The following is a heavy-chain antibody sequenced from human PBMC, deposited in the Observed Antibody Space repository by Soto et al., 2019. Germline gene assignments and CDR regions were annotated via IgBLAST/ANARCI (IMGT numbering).Heavy chain of an antibody. V-gene: IGHV5-51*01. J-gene: IGHJ6*02. CDR1: GYSFTSYW. D-gene: IGHD2-2*01. CDR2: IYPDYSDT. Sequence: GESLKISCKGSGYSFTSYWIGWVRQMPGKGLEWVGIIYPDYSDTRYSPCFQGQVTISADKSISTAYLQWSSLKASDTAMNYCASLPYCSSTSCTPENYYYYGMDVWGQGTTVTVSS. CDR3: ASLPYCSSTSCTPENYYYYGMDV.